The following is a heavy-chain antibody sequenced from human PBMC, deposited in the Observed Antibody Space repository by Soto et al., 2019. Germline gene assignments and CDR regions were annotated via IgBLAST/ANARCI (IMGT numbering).Heavy chain of an antibody. CDR1: GGSVSSGSYY. J-gene: IGHJ6*02. Sequence: SETLSLTCTVSGGSVSSGSYYWSWIRQPPGKGLEWIGYIYYSGSTNYNPSLKSRVTISVDTSKNQFSLKLSSVTAADTAVYYCARWVGVPAANYYYYGMDVWGQGTTVTVPS. CDR3: ARWVGVPAANYYYYGMDV. D-gene: IGHD2-2*01. CDR2: IYYSGST. V-gene: IGHV4-61*01.